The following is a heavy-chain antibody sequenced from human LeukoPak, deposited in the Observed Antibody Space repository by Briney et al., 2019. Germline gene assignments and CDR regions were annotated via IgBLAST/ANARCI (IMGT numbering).Heavy chain of an antibody. CDR2: INPNSGGT. D-gene: IGHD3-22*01. J-gene: IGHJ1*01. CDR3: ARVWAYHDSSGYLEYFHE. Sequence: ASVPVSSKASGYTFTGYYLHWVRQAPGQGLEWIGWINPNSGGTKFALKFQGRVTLTRDTSINTAYMELSSLRSDETAVYYCARVWAYHDSSGYLEYFHEWGQGTLVTVSS. CDR1: GYTFTGYY. V-gene: IGHV1-2*02.